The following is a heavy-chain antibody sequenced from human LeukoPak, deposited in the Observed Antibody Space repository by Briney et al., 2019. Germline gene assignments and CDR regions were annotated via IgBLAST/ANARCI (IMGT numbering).Heavy chain of an antibody. CDR2: IYYSGST. V-gene: IGHV4-30-4*01. J-gene: IGHJ4*02. Sequence: SETLSLTCTVSGGSISSGDYYWSWIRQPPGKGLEWIGYIYYSGSTYYNSSLKSRVTISVDTSKNQVSLKLSSVTAADTAMYYCARYLPATYYFDYWGQGTLVTVSS. D-gene: IGHD1-1*01. CDR1: GGSISSGDYY. CDR3: ARYLPATYYFDY.